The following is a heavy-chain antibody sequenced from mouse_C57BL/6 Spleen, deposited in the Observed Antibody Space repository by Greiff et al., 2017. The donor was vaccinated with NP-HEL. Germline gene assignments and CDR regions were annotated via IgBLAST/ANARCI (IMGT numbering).Heavy chain of an antibody. CDR1: GYTFTSYG. Sequence: VQLQESGAELARPGASVKLSCKASGYTFTSYGISWVKQRTGQGLEWIGEIYPRSGNTYYNEKFKGKATLTADKSSSTAYMELRSLTSEDSAVYFCARHEDPPWFAYWGQGTLVTVSA. CDR3: ARHEDPPWFAY. V-gene: IGHV1-81*01. J-gene: IGHJ3*01. CDR2: IYPRSGNT.